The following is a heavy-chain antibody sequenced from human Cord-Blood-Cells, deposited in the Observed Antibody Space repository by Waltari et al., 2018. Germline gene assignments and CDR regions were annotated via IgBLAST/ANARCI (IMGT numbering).Heavy chain of an antibody. Sequence: VQLHPWGAGLLKPSETLSLTCAVYGRSFSGYSWTRIRQPPGKGLEWIGEMNHSGSTNYNPSLKSRVTISVDTSKNQFSLKLSSVTAADTAVYYCAREGGYSYKNFDYWGQGTLVTVSS. CDR2: MNHSGST. CDR1: GRSFSGYS. V-gene: IGHV4-34*01. D-gene: IGHD5-18*01. CDR3: AREGGYSYKNFDY. J-gene: IGHJ4*02.